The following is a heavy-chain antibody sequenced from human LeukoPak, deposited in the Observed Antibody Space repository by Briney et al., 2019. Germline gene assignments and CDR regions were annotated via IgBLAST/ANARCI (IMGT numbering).Heavy chain of an antibody. V-gene: IGHV3-53*01. CDR2: IYSSGRT. J-gene: IGHJ5*02. CDR3: ARVGDSYGINWFDP. Sequence: GGSLRLSCAASGFTVSSNYMSWVRQAPGKGLEWVSVIYSSGRTNYADSVKGRFTISRDNSKNTLYLQMNSLRAEDTAVYYCARVGDSYGINWFDPWGQGTLVTVSS. D-gene: IGHD5-18*01. CDR1: GFTVSSNY.